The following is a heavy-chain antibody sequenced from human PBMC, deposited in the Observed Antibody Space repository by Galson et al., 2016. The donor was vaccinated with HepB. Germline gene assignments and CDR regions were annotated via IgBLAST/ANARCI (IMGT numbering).Heavy chain of an antibody. CDR3: GALHCTSTSCYVAY. J-gene: IGHJ4*02. Sequence: TLSLTCTVSGGSISSGDDHWSWIRQPPGKGLEWIGYIYNSGSTYYNPSLKSRTTISVDPSRNQFSLKLTSVAAADTAVYYCGALHCTSTSCYVAYWGQGDLVTVSS. D-gene: IGHD2-2*01. CDR1: GGSISSGDDH. V-gene: IGHV4-30-4*01. CDR2: IYNSGST.